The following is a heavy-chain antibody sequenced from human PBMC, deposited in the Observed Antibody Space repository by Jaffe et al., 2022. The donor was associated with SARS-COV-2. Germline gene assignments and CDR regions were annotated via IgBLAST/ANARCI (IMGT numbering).Heavy chain of an antibody. V-gene: IGHV3-49*05. CDR2: IRSKAYGGTT. CDR1: GFTFGDYA. J-gene: IGHJ6*02. CDR3: TRWASGWYGITLIYYYYGMDV. D-gene: IGHD6-19*01. Sequence: EVQLVESGGGLVKPGRSLRLSCTASGFTFGDYAMSWFRQAPGKGLEWVGFIRSKAYGGTTEYAASVKGRFTISRDDSKSIAYLQMNSLKTEDTAVYYCTRWASGWYGITLIYYYYGMDVWGQGTTVTVSS.